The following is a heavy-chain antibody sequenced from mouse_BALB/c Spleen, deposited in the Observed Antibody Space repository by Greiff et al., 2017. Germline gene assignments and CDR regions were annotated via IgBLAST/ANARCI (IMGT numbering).Heavy chain of an antibody. D-gene: IGHD1-2*01. CDR1: GFTFSSFG. V-gene: IGHV5-17*02. CDR3: ARWRDYYGYEDYAMDY. Sequence: EVKLVESGGGLVQPGGSRKLSCAASGFTFSSFGMYWVRQAPEKGLEWVAYISSSSSTIYYADTVKGRFTLSRDNPKNTLFLQMTSLRSEDTAMYYCARWRDYYGYEDYAMDYWGQGTSVTVSS. CDR2: ISSSSSTI. J-gene: IGHJ4*01.